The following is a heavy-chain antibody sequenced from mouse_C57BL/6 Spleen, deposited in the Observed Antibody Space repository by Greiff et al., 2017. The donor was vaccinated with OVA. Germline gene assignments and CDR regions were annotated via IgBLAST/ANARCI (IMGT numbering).Heavy chain of an antibody. D-gene: IGHD2-2*01. J-gene: IGHJ2*01. V-gene: IGHV1-18*01. CDR3: ARESTMVIPGYFDY. Sequence: EVQVVESGPELVKPGASVKIPCKASGYTFTDYNMDWVKQSHGKSLEWIGDINPNNGGTIYNQKFKGKATLTVDKSSSTAYMELRSLTSEDTAVYYCARESTMVIPGYFDYWGQGTTLTVSS. CDR2: INPNNGGT. CDR1: GYTFTDYN.